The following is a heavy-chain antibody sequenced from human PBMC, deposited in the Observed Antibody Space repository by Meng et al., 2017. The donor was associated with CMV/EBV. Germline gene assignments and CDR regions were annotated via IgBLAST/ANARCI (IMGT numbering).Heavy chain of an antibody. CDR3: ARERLLRWGGAFDI. CDR1: GFTFSSYG. CDR2: IRYDGSNK. Sequence: GESLKISCAASGFTFSSYGMHWVRQAPGKGLEWVAFIRYDGSNKYYADSVKGRFTISRDNSKNTLYLQMNSLRAEDTAVYYCARERLLRWGGAFDIWGQGTMVTVSS. D-gene: IGHD2-21*01. V-gene: IGHV3-30*02. J-gene: IGHJ3*02.